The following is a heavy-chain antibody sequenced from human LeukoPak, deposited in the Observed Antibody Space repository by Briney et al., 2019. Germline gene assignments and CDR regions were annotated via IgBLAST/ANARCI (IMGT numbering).Heavy chain of an antibody. J-gene: IGHJ4*02. CDR2: ISYDGSNK. CDR3: AKDRTTALGYYFDY. V-gene: IGHV3-30*18. Sequence: GGSLRLSCAASGFTFSSYGMHWVRQAPGKGLEWVAVISYDGSNKHYADSVKGRFTISRDNSKNTLYLQMNSLRAEDTAVYYCAKDRTTALGYYFDYWGQGTLVTVSS. D-gene: IGHD4-17*01. CDR1: GFTFSSYG.